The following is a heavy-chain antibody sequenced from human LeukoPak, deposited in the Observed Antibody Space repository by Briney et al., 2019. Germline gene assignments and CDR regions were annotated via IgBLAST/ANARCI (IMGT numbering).Heavy chain of an antibody. D-gene: IGHD3-16*02. CDR3: AKDLVRDFLWGTYRAIAS. J-gene: IGHJ4*02. V-gene: IGHV3-30*02. CDR2: LRHDGINK. CDR1: GFTVDEYG. Sequence: PGVSLRLSCTPSGFTVDEYGIHGLRQAPGRAGECLAFLRHDGINKYFLESVKGRFSISRDNSRNTLFLQKNGLTAEDTGVYYCAKDLVRDFLWGTYRAIASWGQGTLVTVSS.